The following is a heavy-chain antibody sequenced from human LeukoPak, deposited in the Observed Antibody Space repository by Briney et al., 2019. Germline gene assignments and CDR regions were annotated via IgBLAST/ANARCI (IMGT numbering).Heavy chain of an antibody. CDR1: GFTFNNYW. CDR2: INLDGSDK. CDR3: ARDTRYFDY. Sequence: GGSLRLSCAASGFTFNNYWITWVRQAPGKGLEWVGNINLDGSDKYYGDSVKGRFTISRDNAKNSLYLQMNSLRAEDTAVYYCARDTRYFDYWGQGNMVTVSS. V-gene: IGHV3-7*01. J-gene: IGHJ4*02.